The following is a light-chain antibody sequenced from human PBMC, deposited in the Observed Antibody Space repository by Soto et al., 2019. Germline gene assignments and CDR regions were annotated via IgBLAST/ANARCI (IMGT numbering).Light chain of an antibody. CDR2: GAS. Sequence: IVMTQSPATLSVSPGERATLSCRASQSIDSKLAWYQQRPGQAPRLLIYGASTRATGIPARFSGSGSGTEFTLTISGLQSEDFGVYYCQQRNIWPPVTFGQGTRLEIK. V-gene: IGKV3-15*01. CDR3: QQRNIWPPVT. CDR1: QSIDSK. J-gene: IGKJ5*01.